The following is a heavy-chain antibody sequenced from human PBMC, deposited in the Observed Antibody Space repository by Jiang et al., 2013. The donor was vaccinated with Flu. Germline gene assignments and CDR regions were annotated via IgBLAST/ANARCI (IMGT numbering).Heavy chain of an antibody. J-gene: IGHJ4*02. Sequence: GVVQPGGSLRLSCAASGFTFSSYGMHWVRQAPGKGLEWVAFIRYDGSNKYYADSVKGRFTISRDNSKNTLYLQMNSLRAEDTAVYYCAKFVVRSATRYFDYWGQGTLVTVSS. CDR3: AKFVVRSATRYFDY. V-gene: IGHV3-30*02. CDR2: IRYDGSNK. D-gene: IGHD2-2*01. CDR1: GFTFSSYG.